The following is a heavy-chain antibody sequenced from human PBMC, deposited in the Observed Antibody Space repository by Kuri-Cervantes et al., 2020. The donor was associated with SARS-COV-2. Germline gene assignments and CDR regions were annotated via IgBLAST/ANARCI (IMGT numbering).Heavy chain of an antibody. CDR3: AKDSGYYDSSGYYGY. CDR1: GFTFSSYG. J-gene: IGHJ4*02. Sequence: GGSLRLSCAASGFTFSSYGMHWVRQAPGKGLEWVAVISYDGSNKYYADSVKGRITISRDNSKNTLYLQMNSLRAEDTAVYYCAKDSGYYDSSGYYGYWGQGTLVTVSS. D-gene: IGHD3-22*01. V-gene: IGHV3-30*18. CDR2: ISYDGSNK.